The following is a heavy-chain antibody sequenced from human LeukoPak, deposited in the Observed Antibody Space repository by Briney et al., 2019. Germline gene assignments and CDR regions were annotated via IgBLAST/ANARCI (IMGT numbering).Heavy chain of an antibody. Sequence: PSETLSLTCTVSGGSIISTTYYWGWIRQPPGEGLEWIGSIDYSGSTYYNPSLKSRVTISVDTSKNQFSLNLSSVTAAHTAVYSCARASGSSWYERRLHAYYYYMDVWGKGTTVTVSS. D-gene: IGHD6-13*01. V-gene: IGHV4-39*07. CDR2: IDYSGST. J-gene: IGHJ6*03. CDR3: ARASGSSWYERRLHAYYYYMDV. CDR1: GGSIISTTYY.